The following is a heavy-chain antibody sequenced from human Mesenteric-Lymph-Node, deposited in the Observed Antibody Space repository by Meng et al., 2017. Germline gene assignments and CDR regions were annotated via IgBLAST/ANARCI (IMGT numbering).Heavy chain of an antibody. CDR3: ARDRGYKQSDF. CDR2: IKQDGSEQ. J-gene: IGHJ4*02. Sequence: GGSLRLSCAASGFTFSNYYMSWVRQAPGKGLEWVASIKQDGSEQNYVDSVKGRFTIPRDNAKNSLYLQLNSLRAEDTAVYYCARDRGYKQSDFWGQGTLVTVSS. CDR1: GFTFSNYY. D-gene: IGHD3-10*01. V-gene: IGHV3-7*01.